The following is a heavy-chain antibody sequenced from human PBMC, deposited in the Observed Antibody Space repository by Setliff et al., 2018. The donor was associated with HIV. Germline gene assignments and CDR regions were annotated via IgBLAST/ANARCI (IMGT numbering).Heavy chain of an antibody. CDR2: ISSRSTYI. Sequence: LSLTCAVSGVTFSSNNYYWGWIRQPPGKGLEWVSSISSRSTYIYYADSVKGRFTISRDNAKNSLYLQMNSLRAEDTAMYYCAREDYNNYWEYWYFDLWGRGTLVTVSS. V-gene: IGHV3-21*01. D-gene: IGHD4-4*01. CDR3: AREDYNNYWEYWYFDL. J-gene: IGHJ2*01. CDR1: GVTFSSNN.